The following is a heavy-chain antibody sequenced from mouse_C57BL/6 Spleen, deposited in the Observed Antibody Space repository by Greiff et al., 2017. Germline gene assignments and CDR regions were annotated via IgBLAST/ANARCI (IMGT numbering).Heavy chain of an antibody. D-gene: IGHD2-5*01. CDR1: GYTFTDYY. CDR2: INPNNGGT. V-gene: IGHV1-26*01. J-gene: IGHJ2*01. CDR3: ARVHSNYFDY. Sequence: EVQLQQSGPELVKPGASVKISCKASGYTFTDYYMNWVKQSHGKSLEWIGDINPNNGGTSYNQKIKGKATLTVDKSSSTAYMEHRSLTSEDSAVYYCARVHSNYFDYWGQGTTLTVSS.